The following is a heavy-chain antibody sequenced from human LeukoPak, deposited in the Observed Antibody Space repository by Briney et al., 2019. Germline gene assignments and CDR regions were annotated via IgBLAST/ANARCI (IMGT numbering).Heavy chain of an antibody. CDR1: GFSFSNHG. J-gene: IGHJ5*02. D-gene: IGHD3-10*01. V-gene: IGHV3-33*01. CDR2: IWDDGNNK. Sequence: GSLRLSCAASGFSFSNHGMHWVRQAPGKRLEWVAVIWDDGNNKRYANSVNGRFTISRDNFENTLYLQMNGLTAEDTAMYYCARDSYQDYYGRFDPWGQGTLVIVSS. CDR3: ARDSYQDYYGRFDP.